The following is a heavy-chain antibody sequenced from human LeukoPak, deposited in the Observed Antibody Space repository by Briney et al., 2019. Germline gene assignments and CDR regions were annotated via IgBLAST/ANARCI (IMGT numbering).Heavy chain of an antibody. V-gene: IGHV1-69*13. CDR3: ARALNHYNFDASDI. D-gene: IGHD1-1*01. J-gene: IGHJ3*02. Sequence: ASVKVSCKASGGTFSSYAISWVRQAPGQGLEWMGGIIPIFGTANYAQKFQGRVTITADESTSTAYMELSSLRSEDTAVYYCARALNHYNFDASDIWGQGTMVTVSS. CDR2: IIPIFGTA. CDR1: GGTFSSYA.